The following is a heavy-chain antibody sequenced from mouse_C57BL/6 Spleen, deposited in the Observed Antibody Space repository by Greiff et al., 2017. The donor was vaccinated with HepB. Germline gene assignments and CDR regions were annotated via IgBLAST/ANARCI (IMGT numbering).Heavy chain of an antibody. CDR1: GFTFSSYG. Sequence: EVKLEESGGDLVKPGGSLKLSCAASGFTFSSYGMSWVRQTPDKRLEWVATISSGGSYTYYPDSVKGRFTISRDNAKNTLYLQMSSLKSEDTAMYYCARHGGYPYYFDYWGQGTTLTVSS. CDR3: ARHGGYPYYFDY. V-gene: IGHV5-6*02. D-gene: IGHD2-2*01. J-gene: IGHJ2*01. CDR2: ISSGGSYT.